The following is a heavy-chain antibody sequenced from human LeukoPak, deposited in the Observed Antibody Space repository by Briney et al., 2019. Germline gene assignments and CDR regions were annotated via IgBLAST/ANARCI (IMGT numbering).Heavy chain of an antibody. Sequence: ASVKVSCKASGYTFTSYYMHWVRQAPGQGLEWMGIINPSGSSTSYAQKFQGRVTMTRDTSTSTVYMELSSLRSEDTAVYYCARECDSLSRPDYYYYGMDVWGQGTMVTVSS. CDR1: GYTFTSYY. D-gene: IGHD2-21*01. CDR3: ARECDSLSRPDYYYYGMDV. CDR2: INPSGSST. J-gene: IGHJ6*02. V-gene: IGHV1-46*01.